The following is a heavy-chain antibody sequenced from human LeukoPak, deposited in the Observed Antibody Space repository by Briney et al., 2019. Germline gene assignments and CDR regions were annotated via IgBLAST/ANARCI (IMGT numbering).Heavy chain of an antibody. Sequence: SETLSLTCTVSGGSISSSSYYWGWIRQPPGKGLEWIGSIYYSGSTYYNPSLKSRVTISVDTSKNQFSLKLSSVTAADTAVYYCARVPPGMVRGVKGAFDIWGQGTMVTVSS. CDR3: ARVPPGMVRGVKGAFDI. CDR1: GGSISSSSYY. D-gene: IGHD3-10*01. J-gene: IGHJ3*02. V-gene: IGHV4-39*07. CDR2: IYYSGST.